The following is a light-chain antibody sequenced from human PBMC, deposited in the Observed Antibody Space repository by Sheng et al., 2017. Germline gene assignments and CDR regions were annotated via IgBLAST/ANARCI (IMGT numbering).Light chain of an antibody. CDR2: AAS. CDR3: QQYSSYPFT. J-gene: IGKJ2*01. V-gene: IGKV1-NL1*01. Sequence: DIQMTQSPSSLSASVGDRVTITCRASQDIRNSLAWYQQKPGKAPKLLLFAASRLESGVPDRFSGSGSGPDYTLTIGSLLPDDFATYFCQQYSSYPFTFGPGTRLEIK. CDR1: QDIRNS.